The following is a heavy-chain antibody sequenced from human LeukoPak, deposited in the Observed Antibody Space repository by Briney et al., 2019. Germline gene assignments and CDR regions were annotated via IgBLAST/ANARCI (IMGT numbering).Heavy chain of an antibody. J-gene: IGHJ6*02. D-gene: IGHD3-3*01. CDR3: ARDNRDDFWSGYYPMDV. CDR2: INPSGGST. Sequence: ASVKVSCKASGYTFTSYYMHWVRQAPGQGLEWMGIINPSGGSTSYTQKFQGRVTMTRDTSTSTVYMELSSLRSEDTAVYYCARDNRDDFWSGYYPMDVWGQGTTVTVSS. CDR1: GYTFTSYY. V-gene: IGHV1-46*01.